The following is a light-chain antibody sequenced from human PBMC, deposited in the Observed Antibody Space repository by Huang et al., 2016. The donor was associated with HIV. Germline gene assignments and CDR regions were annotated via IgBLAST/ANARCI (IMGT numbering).Light chain of an antibody. CDR1: QSISDW. V-gene: IGKV1-5*03. Sequence: DIQMTQSPSTLSASIGDRVTITCRASQSISDWLAWYQQKPGRAPNVLIYQASTLESGVPSRFSGSGSGTEFTLTIGNLQPDYFATYYCQQYHSYPYTFGQGTKLEIK. J-gene: IGKJ2*01. CDR3: QQYHSYPYT. CDR2: QAS.